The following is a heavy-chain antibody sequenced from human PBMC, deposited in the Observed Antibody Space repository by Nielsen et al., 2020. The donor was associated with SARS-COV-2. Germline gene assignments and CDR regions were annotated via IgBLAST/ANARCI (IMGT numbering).Heavy chain of an antibody. CDR3: ARQDSSGWFKYYYYMDV. CDR2: IRSRLNSYAT. J-gene: IGHJ6*03. CDR1: GFTFSGPA. Sequence: GESLKISCAASGFTFSGPAMHWVHQASGKGLEWVGRIRSRLNSYATAYAASVKGRFTISRDDSSNTAYLQMNSLKTEDTAVYYCARQDSSGWFKYYYYMDVWGKGTTVTVSS. V-gene: IGHV3-73*01. D-gene: IGHD6-19*01.